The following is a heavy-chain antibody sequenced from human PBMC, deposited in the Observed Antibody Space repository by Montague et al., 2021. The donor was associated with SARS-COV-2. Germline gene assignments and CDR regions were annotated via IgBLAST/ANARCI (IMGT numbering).Heavy chain of an antibody. Sequence: TLSLTCTVSGGSISSGGYYWSWIRQHPGKGLEWIGYIYYSGSTXYNPSLKSRVTISVDTSKNQFSLKLSSVTAADTAVYYCARATRSIVVLNWFDPRGQGTLVTVSS. D-gene: IGHD3-22*01. V-gene: IGHV4-31*03. CDR1: GGSISSGGYY. J-gene: IGHJ5*02. CDR2: IYYSGST. CDR3: ARATRSIVVLNWFDP.